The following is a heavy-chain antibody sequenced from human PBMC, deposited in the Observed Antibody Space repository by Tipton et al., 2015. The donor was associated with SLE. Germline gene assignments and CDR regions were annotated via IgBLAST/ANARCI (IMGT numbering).Heavy chain of an antibody. V-gene: IGHV3-13*01. CDR3: AREGRDYWYFDL. CDR1: GFTFSNYD. J-gene: IGHJ2*01. Sequence: GSLRLSCAASGFTFSNYDMHWVRQATGKGLEWVSAIGTAGDTYYPGSVKGRFTIFRENAKNSMYLQMNSMRAGDTSVYYCAREGRDYWYFDLWGRGTLVPVSS. CDR2: IGTAGDT.